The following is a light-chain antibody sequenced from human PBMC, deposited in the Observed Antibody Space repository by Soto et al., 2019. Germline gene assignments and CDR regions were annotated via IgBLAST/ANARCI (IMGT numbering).Light chain of an antibody. Sequence: DIQMTQSPSSLSASVGDRVTITSRASQSISSYLKWYQQQPGKAPKLLIYAASSLQSRVPSRFSGSRSGTDFTLTISSLEPEDLSTYDCQQSYSTPPYTCGQGTKLEIK. CDR2: AAS. CDR1: QSISSY. J-gene: IGKJ2*01. CDR3: QQSYSTPPYT. V-gene: IGKV1-39*01.